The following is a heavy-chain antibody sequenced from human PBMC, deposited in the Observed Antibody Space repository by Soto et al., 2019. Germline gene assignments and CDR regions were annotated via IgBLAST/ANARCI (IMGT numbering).Heavy chain of an antibody. V-gene: IGHV4-59*01. CDR3: ASTSIAVVGFDY. CDR1: GGSIISYY. Sequence: SQTLSLTCTVSGGSIISYYWSWIRQPPGKGLEWIGYIYYSGSTNYNPSLKSRVTISVDTSKNQFSLKLSSVTAADTAVYYCASTSIAVVGFDYWGQGTLVTVSS. D-gene: IGHD6-19*01. J-gene: IGHJ4*02. CDR2: IYYSGST.